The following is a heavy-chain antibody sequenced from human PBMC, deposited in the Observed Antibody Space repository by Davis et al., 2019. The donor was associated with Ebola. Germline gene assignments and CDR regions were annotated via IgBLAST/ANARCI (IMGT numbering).Heavy chain of an antibody. V-gene: IGHV1-18*01. Sequence: ASVKVSCKASGYTFNNYGVSWMRQAPGQGLEWMGWISAYNGDTNSAPRLQGRVTITADESTSTAYMELSSLRSEDTAVYYCARGWLYDAFDIWGQGTMVTVSS. CDR1: GYTFNNYG. CDR3: ARGWLYDAFDI. D-gene: IGHD5-24*01. CDR2: ISAYNGDT. J-gene: IGHJ3*02.